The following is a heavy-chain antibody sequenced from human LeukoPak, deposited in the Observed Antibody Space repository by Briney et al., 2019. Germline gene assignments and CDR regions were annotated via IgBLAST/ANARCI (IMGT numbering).Heavy chain of an antibody. CDR1: VGSISSGDYY. D-gene: IGHD3-16*01. CDR3: ARTAGWSYGFDY. V-gene: IGHV4-31*03. J-gene: IGHJ4*02. CDR2: IYNSGTT. Sequence: SQTLSLTCTVSVGSISSGDYYWTWIRQHPGKGLEWIGYIYNSGTTYYNPSLESRVTISGDTSKNQFSLKLSSVTAADTAVYYCARTAGWSYGFDYWGQGTLVTVSS.